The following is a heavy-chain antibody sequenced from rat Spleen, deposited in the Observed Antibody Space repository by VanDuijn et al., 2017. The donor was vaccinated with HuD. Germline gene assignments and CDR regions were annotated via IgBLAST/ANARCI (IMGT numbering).Heavy chain of an antibody. V-gene: IGHV5-19*01. CDR2: ISPRGGIS. CDR1: GFTFGNYG. Sequence: EVQLVESGGGLVLPGRSLKLSCEASGFTFGNYGMHWIRQAPTKGLEWVASISPRGGISNYRESVKGRFTISRDKAKSTLYLQMDSLRSEDTATYYCARQTGHYYSGYYWYFDFWGPGTMVTVSS. D-gene: IGHD1-1*01. CDR3: ARQTGHYYSGYYWYFDF. J-gene: IGHJ1*01.